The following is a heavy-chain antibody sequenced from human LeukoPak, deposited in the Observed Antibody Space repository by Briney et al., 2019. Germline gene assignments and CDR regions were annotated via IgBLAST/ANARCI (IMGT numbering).Heavy chain of an antibody. CDR3: ATPNGWADVDTAFDY. CDR1: GFTFSSYA. CDR2: ISGSGGST. Sequence: GGSLRLSCAASGFTFSSYAMSWVRLAPGKGLEWVSAISGSGGSTYYADSVKGRFTISRDNSKNTLYLQMNSLRAEDTAVYYCATPNGWADVDTAFDYWGQGTLVTVSS. D-gene: IGHD5-18*01. J-gene: IGHJ4*02. V-gene: IGHV3-23*01.